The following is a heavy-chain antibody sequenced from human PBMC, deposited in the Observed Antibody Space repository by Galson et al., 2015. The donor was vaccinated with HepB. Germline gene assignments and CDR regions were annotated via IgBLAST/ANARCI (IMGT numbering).Heavy chain of an antibody. CDR1: GGTFSSYA. CDR3: ARDLSAVAGPTYWYFDL. V-gene: IGHV1-69*13. J-gene: IGHJ2*01. D-gene: IGHD6-19*01. CDR2: IIPIFGTA. Sequence: SVKVSCKASGGTFSSYAISWVRQAPGQGLEWMGGIIPIFGTANYAQKLQGRVTITADESTSTAYMELSSLRSEDTAVYYCARDLSAVAGPTYWYFDLWGRGTLVTVSS.